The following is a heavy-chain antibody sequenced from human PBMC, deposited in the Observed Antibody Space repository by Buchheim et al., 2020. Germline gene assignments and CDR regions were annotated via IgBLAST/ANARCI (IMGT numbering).Heavy chain of an antibody. Sequence: DVQLVESGGGLVQPGGSLRLSCATSGFTFSSYWMNWVRQAPRKGLEWVANIKEDGSEKYYVDSVKGRFTISRDNAKISLYLQMNSLRIDDTAVYYCARRGPGIAPPWGLGTL. CDR3: ARRGPGIAPP. J-gene: IGHJ5*02. CDR2: IKEDGSEK. V-gene: IGHV3-7*01. D-gene: IGHD6-13*01. CDR1: GFTFSSYW.